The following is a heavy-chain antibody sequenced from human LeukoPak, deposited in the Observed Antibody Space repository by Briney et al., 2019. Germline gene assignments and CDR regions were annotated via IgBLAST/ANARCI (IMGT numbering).Heavy chain of an antibody. CDR3: ARVGVAVAAYFDY. J-gene: IGHJ4*02. Sequence: PSETLSLTCTVSGGSISSYYWSWIRQPPGKGLEWIGYIYYSGSTNYNPSLKSRVTISVDTSKNQFSLKLSSVTAADTAVYYCARVGVAVAAYFDYWGQGTPVTVSS. CDR1: GGSISSYY. V-gene: IGHV4-59*01. CDR2: IYYSGST. D-gene: IGHD6-19*01.